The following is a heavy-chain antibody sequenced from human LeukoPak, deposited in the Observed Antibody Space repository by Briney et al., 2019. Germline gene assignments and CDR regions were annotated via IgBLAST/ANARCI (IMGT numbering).Heavy chain of an antibody. D-gene: IGHD3-16*01. V-gene: IGHV1-3*01. J-gene: IGHJ6*04. Sequence: ASVTVSFKASGYTFTSYAMHWVRQAPGQGLEWMGWINSGNGNTKYPQKFQGRVTITRDTSASTAYMELSSLRSEDTAVYYCARELGGYYYGMDVWGKGTTVTVSS. CDR1: GYTFTSYA. CDR3: ARELGGYYYGMDV. CDR2: INSGNGNT.